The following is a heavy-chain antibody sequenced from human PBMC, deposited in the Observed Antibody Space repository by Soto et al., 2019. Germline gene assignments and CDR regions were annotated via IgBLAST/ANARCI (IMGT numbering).Heavy chain of an antibody. D-gene: IGHD3-22*01. CDR3: ARSMFYSDGSNYSPFDY. V-gene: IGHV4-59*12. CDR1: GGSMSSYY. J-gene: IGHJ4*02. Sequence: PSETLSLTCTVSGGSMSSYYWSWIRQPPGKGLEWIGYIYYRGSTNYNPSLKSRVTISIDASKNQFSLRLSSVTAADTAVYYCARSMFYSDGSNYSPFDYWGQGTLVTVSS. CDR2: IYYRGST.